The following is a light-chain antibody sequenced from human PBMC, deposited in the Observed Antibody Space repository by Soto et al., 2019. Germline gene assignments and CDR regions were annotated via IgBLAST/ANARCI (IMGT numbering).Light chain of an antibody. CDR1: SSDVGGHNY. Sequence: QSALTQPASMSGSPGQSITISCTGASSDVGGHNYVSWYQHHPGKVPELLIYDVSNRPSGVSNRFAGSKSGNTASLTISGLQAEDEADYYCRSFTSSNTYVFGTGTKLTVL. J-gene: IGLJ1*01. CDR2: DVS. CDR3: RSFTSSNTYV. V-gene: IGLV2-14*03.